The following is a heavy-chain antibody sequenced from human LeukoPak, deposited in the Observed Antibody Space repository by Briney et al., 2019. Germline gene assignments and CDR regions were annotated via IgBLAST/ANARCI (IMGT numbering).Heavy chain of an antibody. Sequence: SQTLSLTCAISGDSVSSNRAAWNWIRQPAWRGLEWLGRTYYRSKWYYDYTVSVKSRISVNPDTSKNQFSLQPNSVTPEDTAVYFCARFDDGAPDYWGQGTLVTVSS. CDR1: GDSVSSNRAA. D-gene: IGHD3-10*01. V-gene: IGHV6-1*01. CDR2: TYYRSKWYY. CDR3: ARFDDGAPDY. J-gene: IGHJ4*02.